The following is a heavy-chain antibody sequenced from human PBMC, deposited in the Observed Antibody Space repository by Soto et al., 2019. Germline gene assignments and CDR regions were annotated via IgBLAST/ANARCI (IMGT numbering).Heavy chain of an antibody. CDR3: AKDRRPNYCYGMDV. CDR1: GFTFSSYG. Sequence: QVQLVESGGGVVQPGRSLRLSCAASGFTFSSYGMHWVRRAPGKGLEWVAVISFDGSNKYYADSVKGRFTISRDNSKNTLYLQMNSLRAEDTAVYYCAKDRRPNYCYGMDVWGLGTTVTVSS. V-gene: IGHV3-30*18. D-gene: IGHD6-25*01. CDR2: ISFDGSNK. J-gene: IGHJ6*02.